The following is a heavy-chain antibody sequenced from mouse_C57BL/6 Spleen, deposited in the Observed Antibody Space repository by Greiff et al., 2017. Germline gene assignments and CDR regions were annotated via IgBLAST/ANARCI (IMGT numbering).Heavy chain of an antibody. Sequence: QVQLQQSGAELVKPGASVKLSCKASGYTFTSYWMQWVKQRPGQGLEWIGEIDPSDSYTNYNQKFKGKATLTVDTSSSTAYMQLSSLTSEDSAVYYCARGYYDYWGQGTTLTVSS. D-gene: IGHD1-1*01. CDR1: GYTFTSYW. CDR2: IDPSDSYT. J-gene: IGHJ2*01. V-gene: IGHV1-50*01. CDR3: ARGYYDY.